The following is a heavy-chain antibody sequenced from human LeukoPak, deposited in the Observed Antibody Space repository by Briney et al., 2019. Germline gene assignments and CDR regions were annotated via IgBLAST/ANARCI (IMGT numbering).Heavy chain of an antibody. CDR1: GYTFTSYD. V-gene: IGHV1-8*03. D-gene: IGHD3-22*01. CDR3: ARGRYYYDSSGYYKRLRSYDY. CDR2: MNPNSGNT. Sequence: ASVKVSCKASGYTFTSYDINWVRQATGQGLEWMGWMNPNSGNTGYAQKFQGRVTITRNTSISTAYMELSSLRSEDTAVYYCARGRYYYDSSGYYKRLRSYDYWGQGTLVTVSS. J-gene: IGHJ4*02.